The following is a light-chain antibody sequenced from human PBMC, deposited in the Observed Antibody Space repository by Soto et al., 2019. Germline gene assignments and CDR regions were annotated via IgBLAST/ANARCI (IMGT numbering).Light chain of an antibody. CDR3: QQYGSSSPWT. Sequence: DIQMTQSPSTLSASVGDRVTMTCRASQSVGSWLAWYQQKPGKAPKLLIYKASSLESGVPSRFSGSGSGTEFSLTISSLQPDDFASYHCQQYGSSSPWTFGQGTKVEIK. CDR2: KAS. V-gene: IGKV1-5*03. CDR1: QSVGSW. J-gene: IGKJ1*01.